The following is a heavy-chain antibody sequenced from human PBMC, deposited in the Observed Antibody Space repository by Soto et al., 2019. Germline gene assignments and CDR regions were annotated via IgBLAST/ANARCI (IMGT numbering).Heavy chain of an antibody. V-gene: IGHV3-23*01. CDR3: ANLSRSSWAKIDY. J-gene: IGHJ4*02. D-gene: IGHD6-13*01. CDR2: ISGSGGST. CDR1: GFTFSNSA. Sequence: GGSLRLSCAASGFTFSNSAMSWVRQAPGKGLEWVSAISGSGGSTYYADSVKGRFTISRDNSKNTLYLQMNSLRAADTAVYYCANLSRSSWAKIDYWGQGTLVTVSS.